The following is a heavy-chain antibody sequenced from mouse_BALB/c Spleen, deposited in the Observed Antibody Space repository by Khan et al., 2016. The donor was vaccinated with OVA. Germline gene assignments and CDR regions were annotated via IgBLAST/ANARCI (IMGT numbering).Heavy chain of an antibody. D-gene: IGHD2-1*01. V-gene: IGHV1-9*01. J-gene: IGHJ2*01. CDR2: ILPGSGST. Sequence: QVQLQQSGAELMKPGASVKISCKATGYTFSSYWIEWVKQRPGHGLEWIGEILPGSGSTNYNEKFKGKATFTADTSSNTAYMQLNSLTSKDSAVYYCTRTGNYRDYFDYWGQGTTLTVSS. CDR1: GYTFSSYW. CDR3: TRTGNYRDYFDY.